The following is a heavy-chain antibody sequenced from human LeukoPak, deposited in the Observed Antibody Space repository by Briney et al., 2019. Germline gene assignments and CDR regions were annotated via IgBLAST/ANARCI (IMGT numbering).Heavy chain of an antibody. CDR3: ASSYCTNGVCAYYYYYMDV. CDR1: GYTFTGYY. Sequence: GASVKVSCKASGYTFTGYYMHWVRQAPGQGLEWMGWINPNSGGTNHAQKFQGRVTMTRDTSIGTAYMELSRLRSDDTAVYYCASSYCTNGVCAYYYYYMDVWGKGTTVTVSS. J-gene: IGHJ6*03. V-gene: IGHV1-2*02. CDR2: INPNSGGT. D-gene: IGHD2-8*01.